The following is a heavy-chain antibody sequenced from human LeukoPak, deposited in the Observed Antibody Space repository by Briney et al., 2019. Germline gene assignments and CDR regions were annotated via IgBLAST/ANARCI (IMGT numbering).Heavy chain of an antibody. D-gene: IGHD7-27*01. CDR3: ARVYWGRFDP. Sequence: PSETLSLTCTVSGGSFSTFNYYWSWLRQSAGKGLEWIGRIQTSGNTNYNPSLKSRVTISLDTSRNQFSLKLSSVTAADTALYYCARVYWGRFDPWGQGTLVTVSS. CDR2: IQTSGNT. V-gene: IGHV4-61*02. J-gene: IGHJ5*02. CDR1: GGSFSTFNYY.